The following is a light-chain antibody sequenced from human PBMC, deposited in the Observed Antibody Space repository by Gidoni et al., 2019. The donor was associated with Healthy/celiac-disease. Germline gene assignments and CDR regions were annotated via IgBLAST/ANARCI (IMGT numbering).Light chain of an antibody. J-gene: IGKJ1*01. CDR3: QQLDSHPRT. CDR1: QGISTY. V-gene: IGKV1-9*01. CDR2: AAS. Sequence: IQLTQSPSSLSASVGDRVTITCRASQGISTYLAWYQQKPGKAPELLIYAASTLQSGVPSRFSGSGSGTDFTLTISSLQPEDFATYYCQQLDSHPRTFGQGTKVETK.